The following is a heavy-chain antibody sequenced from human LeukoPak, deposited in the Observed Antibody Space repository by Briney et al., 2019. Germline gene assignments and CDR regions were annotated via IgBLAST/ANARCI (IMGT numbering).Heavy chain of an antibody. D-gene: IGHD3-22*01. Sequence: PSETLSLTCTVSGGSISSYYWSWIRQPPGKGLEWIGYIYYSGSTNYNPSLKSRVTISVDTSKNQFSLKLSSVTAADTAVYYCARDVTDSSGYYFSHWYFDLWGRGTLVTVSS. V-gene: IGHV4-59*01. J-gene: IGHJ2*01. CDR3: ARDVTDSSGYYFSHWYFDL. CDR1: GGSISSYY. CDR2: IYYSGST.